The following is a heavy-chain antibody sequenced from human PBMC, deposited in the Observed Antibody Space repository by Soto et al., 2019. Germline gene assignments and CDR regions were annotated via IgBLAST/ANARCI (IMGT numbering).Heavy chain of an antibody. CDR1: GGSISSYY. V-gene: IGHV4-59*08. CDR3: ARHHYYYYYMDV. J-gene: IGHJ6*03. CDR2: IYYSGST. Sequence: PSETLSLTCTVSGGSISSYYWSWIRQPPGKGLEWIGYIYYSGSTNYNPSLKSRVTISVDTSKNQFSLKLSSVTAADTAVYYCARHHYYYYYMDVWGKGTTVTVSS.